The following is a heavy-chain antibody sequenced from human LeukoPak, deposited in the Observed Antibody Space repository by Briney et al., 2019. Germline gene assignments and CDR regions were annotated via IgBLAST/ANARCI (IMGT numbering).Heavy chain of an antibody. Sequence: SETLSLTCTVSGGSISSYYWSWIRQPPGKGLEWIGYIYYSGSTNYNPSLKGRVTISVDTSKNQFSLKLSSVTAADTAVYHCARQVLVTPNWFDPWGQGTLVTVSS. D-gene: IGHD2-21*02. J-gene: IGHJ5*02. CDR3: ARQVLVTPNWFDP. V-gene: IGHV4-59*08. CDR2: IYYSGST. CDR1: GGSISSYY.